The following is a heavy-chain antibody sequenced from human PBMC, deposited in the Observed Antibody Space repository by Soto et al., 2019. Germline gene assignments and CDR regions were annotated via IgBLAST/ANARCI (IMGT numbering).Heavy chain of an antibody. Sequence: GSLRLSCAASGFTFSSYAMHWVRQAPGKGLEWVALISYDGSSKYYADSVKGRFTISRDNSKNTLYLQMNSLRAEDTAVYYCAKDLPTAAGNIGAFDIWGQGTMVTVSS. CDR1: GFTFSSYA. CDR2: ISYDGSSK. J-gene: IGHJ3*02. V-gene: IGHV3-30*18. CDR3: AKDLPTAAGNIGAFDI. D-gene: IGHD6-13*01.